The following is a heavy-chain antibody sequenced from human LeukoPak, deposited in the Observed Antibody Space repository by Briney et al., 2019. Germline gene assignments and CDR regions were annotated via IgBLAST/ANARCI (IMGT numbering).Heavy chain of an antibody. J-gene: IGHJ4*02. CDR2: INPNSGGT. V-gene: IGHV1-2*06. CDR1: GGTFSSYA. Sequence: ASVKVSCKASGGTFSSYAISWVRQAPGQGLEWMGRINPNSGGTNYAQKFQGRVTMTRDTSISTAYMELSRLRSDDTAVYYCARDLPHTVWGQGTLVTVSS. D-gene: IGHD2-8*02. CDR3: ARDLPHTV.